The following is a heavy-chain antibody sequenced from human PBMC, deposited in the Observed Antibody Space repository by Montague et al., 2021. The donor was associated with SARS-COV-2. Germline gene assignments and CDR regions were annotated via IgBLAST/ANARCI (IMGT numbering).Heavy chain of an antibody. CDR1: GASISSYS. CDR3: ARAIVSGLCSGGSCYKGYYYYMVV. CDR2: MYNSEKI. V-gene: IGHV4-59*13. D-gene: IGHD2-15*01. J-gene: IGHJ6*03. Sequence: SETLSLTCTVSGASISSYSWSWIRQPPGKGLEWIGYMYNSEKINYNPSLQSRVTISVDTSKGQLSLKLNSVTAADTAAYFCARAIVSGLCSGGSCYKGYYYYMVVWGKGTTVTVSS.